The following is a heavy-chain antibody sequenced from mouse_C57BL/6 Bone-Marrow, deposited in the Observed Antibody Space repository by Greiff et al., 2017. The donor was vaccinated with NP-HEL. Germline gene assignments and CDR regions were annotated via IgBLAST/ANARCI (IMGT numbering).Heavy chain of an antibody. Sequence: VKLMESGAELVRPGASVKLSCKASGYTFTDYYINWVKQRPGQGLEWIARIYPGSGNTYYNEKFKGKATLTAEKSSSTAYMQLSSLTSEDSAVYFCARSFYDYDGGYFDYWGQGTTLTVSS. CDR3: ARSFYDYDGGYFDY. CDR1: GYTFTDYY. V-gene: IGHV1-76*01. CDR2: IYPGSGNT. J-gene: IGHJ2*01. D-gene: IGHD2-4*01.